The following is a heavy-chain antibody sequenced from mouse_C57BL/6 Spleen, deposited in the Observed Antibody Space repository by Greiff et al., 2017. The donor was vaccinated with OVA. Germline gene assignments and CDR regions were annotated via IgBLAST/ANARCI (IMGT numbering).Heavy chain of an antibody. CDR2: IHPNSGST. Sequence: VQLQQPGAELVKPGASVKLSCKASGYTFTSYWMHWVKQRPGQGLEWIGMIHPNSGSTNYNEKFKSKATLTVDKSSSTAYMQLSSLTSEDSAVYYCARGYGKVYAMDYWGQGTSVTVSS. CDR3: ARGYGKVYAMDY. D-gene: IGHD2-1*01. CDR1: GYTFTSYW. V-gene: IGHV1-64*01. J-gene: IGHJ4*01.